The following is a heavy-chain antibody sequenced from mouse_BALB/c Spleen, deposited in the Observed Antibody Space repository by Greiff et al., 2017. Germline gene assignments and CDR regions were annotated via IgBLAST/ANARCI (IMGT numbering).Heavy chain of an antibody. J-gene: IGHJ3*01. D-gene: IGHD1-1*02. CDR1: GFTFTDYY. CDR2: IRNKANGYTT. CDR3: ARDGGSYNGFAY. Sequence: EVQRVESGGGLVQPGGSLRLSCATSGFTFTDYYMSWVRQPPGKALEWLGFIRNKANGYTTEYSASVKGRFTISRDNSQSILYLQMNTLRAEDSATYYCARDGGSYNGFAYWGQGTLVTVSA. V-gene: IGHV7-3*02.